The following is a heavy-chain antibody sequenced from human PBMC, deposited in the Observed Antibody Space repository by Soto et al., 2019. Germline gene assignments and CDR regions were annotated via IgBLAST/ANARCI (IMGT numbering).Heavy chain of an antibody. CDR3: ANFKPASSGPYXYYHGMDV. D-gene: IGHD6-25*01. V-gene: IGHV3-23*01. J-gene: IGHJ6*02. Sequence: PGGPPRLPFASSGFTLSSYAMSWVRQAPGKGLEWSSASSGSGGSTYYADSVKGRFTLSRDNSKNTLYPQMNSLRAEDTAVYYCANFKPASSGPYXYYHGMDVWGQGTTLTASS. CDR2: SSGSGGST. CDR1: GFTLSSYA.